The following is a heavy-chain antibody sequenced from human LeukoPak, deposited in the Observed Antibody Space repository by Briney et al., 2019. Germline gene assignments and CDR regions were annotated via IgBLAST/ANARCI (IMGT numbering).Heavy chain of an antibody. Sequence: GGSLRLSCTASGFTFRDYAMSWVRQAPGKGLEWVGFIRSKAYGGTTEYAASVKGRFTISRDDSKSIAYLQMNSLKTEDTAVYYCTRGVGWPSFFDYWGQGTLVTVSS. CDR2: IRSKAYGGTT. D-gene: IGHD1-26*01. CDR1: GFTFRDYA. J-gene: IGHJ4*02. CDR3: TRGVGWPSFFDY. V-gene: IGHV3-49*04.